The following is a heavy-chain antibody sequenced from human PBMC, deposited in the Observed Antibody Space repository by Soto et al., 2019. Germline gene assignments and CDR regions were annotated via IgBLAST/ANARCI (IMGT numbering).Heavy chain of an antibody. J-gene: IGHJ4*02. V-gene: IGHV1-18*01. CDR2: ISAYNGNT. D-gene: IGHD6-13*01. CDR1: GYTFTSYG. Sequence: ASVKVSCKASGYTFTSYGISWVRQAPGQGLEWMGWISAYNGNTNYAQKLQGRVTMTTDTSTSTAYMELRSLRSDDTAVYYCASAWAAAGPFDYWGQGTLVTVSS. CDR3: ASAWAAAGPFDY.